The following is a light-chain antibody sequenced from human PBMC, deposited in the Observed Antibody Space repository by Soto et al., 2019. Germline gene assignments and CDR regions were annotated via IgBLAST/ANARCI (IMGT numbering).Light chain of an antibody. J-gene: IGKJ1*01. V-gene: IGKV1-5*03. CDR1: QSLSSR. CDR2: KAS. Sequence: EIXMTQSASTLXACVGDGVSIXCRASQSLSSRVGWYQQTPGQAPKHLIYKASSLESGVTSRFSGSGCGTEFIITISILQPDDFATYYCQQSYSKPTFGQGTKVDI. CDR3: QQSYSKPT.